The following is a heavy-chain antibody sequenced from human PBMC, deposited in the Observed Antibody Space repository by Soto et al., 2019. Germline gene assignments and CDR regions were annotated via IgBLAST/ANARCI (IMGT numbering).Heavy chain of an antibody. V-gene: IGHV3-30*18. J-gene: IGHJ6*02. CDR1: GFTFSSYG. CDR2: ISYGGSNK. CDR3: AKEGGSGSYGSRYYYGMDV. Sequence: GGSLRLSCAASGFTFSSYGMHWVRQAPGKGLEWVAVISYGGSNKYYADSVKGRFTISRDNSKNTLYLQMNSLRAEDTAVYYCAKEGGSGSYGSRYYYGMDVWGQGTTVTVSS. D-gene: IGHD1-26*01.